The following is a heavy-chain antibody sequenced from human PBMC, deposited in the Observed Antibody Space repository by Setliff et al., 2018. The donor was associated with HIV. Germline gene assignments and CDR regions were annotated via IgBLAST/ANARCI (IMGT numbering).Heavy chain of an antibody. V-gene: IGHV2-5*02. J-gene: IGHJ3*02. CDR3: VHPGYCSGGSCYADAFDI. Sequence: SGPTLVNPTQTLTLTCTFSGFSLSTSGVGVGWIRQPPGKALEWLALIYWDDDKRYSPSLKTRLTITKDTSKNQVVLTMTNMYPVDTATYYCVHPGYCSGGSCYADAFDIWGQGTMVTVSS. CDR1: GFSLSTSGVG. CDR2: IYWDDDK. D-gene: IGHD2-15*01.